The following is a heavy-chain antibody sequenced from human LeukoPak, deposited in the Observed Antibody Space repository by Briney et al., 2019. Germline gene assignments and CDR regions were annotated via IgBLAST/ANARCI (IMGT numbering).Heavy chain of an antibody. V-gene: IGHV1-18*01. CDR2: ISAYNGNT. CDR1: GYTFTSYG. Sequence: ASVKVSCKASGYTFTSYGISWVRQAPGQGLEWMGWISAYNGNTNYAQELQGRVTMTTDTSTSTAYMELRSLRSDDTAVYYCARTYYYGSGSYYNVANDYWGQGTLVTVSS. D-gene: IGHD3-10*01. CDR3: ARTYYYGSGSYYNVANDY. J-gene: IGHJ4*02.